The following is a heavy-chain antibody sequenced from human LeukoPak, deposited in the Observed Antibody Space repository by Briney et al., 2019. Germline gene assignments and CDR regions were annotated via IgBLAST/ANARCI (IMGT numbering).Heavy chain of an antibody. D-gene: IGHD2-21*01. CDR3: ARVRQGVVMDGDWFDP. J-gene: IGHJ5*02. CDR2: IYPGDSDT. Sequence: GESLKISCKGSGYSFTSYWIGWVRQMPGKGLEWMGIIYPGDSDTRYSPSFQGQVTISADKSISTAYLQWSSLKASDTAMYYCARVRQGVVMDGDWFDPWGQGTLVTVSS. CDR1: GYSFTSYW. V-gene: IGHV5-51*01.